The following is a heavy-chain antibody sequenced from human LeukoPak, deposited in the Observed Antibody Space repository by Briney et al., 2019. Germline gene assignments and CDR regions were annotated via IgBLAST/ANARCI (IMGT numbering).Heavy chain of an antibody. D-gene: IGHD5-18*01. CDR2: IYYNGDT. J-gene: IGHJ4*02. Sequence: SETLSLTCTVSGASISSSSYYCGWIRQPPGKGLGWIGSIYYNGDTYYNSSLKSRLTISVDTSKNRFTLKLSSMTAADTALYYCARLRGYTSGNPGYWGQGSLVTVSS. CDR1: GASISSSSYY. CDR3: ARLRGYTSGNPGY. V-gene: IGHV4-39*01.